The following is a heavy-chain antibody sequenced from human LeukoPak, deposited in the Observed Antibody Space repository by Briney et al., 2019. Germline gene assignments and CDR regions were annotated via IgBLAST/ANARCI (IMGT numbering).Heavy chain of an antibody. V-gene: IGHV1-69*13. CDR2: IIPIFGTA. CDR3: ASGAGSGSYYIETIAY. CDR1: GGTFSSYA. Sequence: ASVKVSCKASGGTFSSYAISWVRQAPGQGLEWMGGIIPIFGTANYAQKFQGRVTITADESTSTAYMELSSLRSEDAAVYYCASGAGSGSYYIETIAYWGQGTLATVSS. J-gene: IGHJ4*02. D-gene: IGHD3-10*01.